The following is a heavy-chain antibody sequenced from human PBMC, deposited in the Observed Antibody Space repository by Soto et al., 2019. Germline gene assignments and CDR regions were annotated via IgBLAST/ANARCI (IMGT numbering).Heavy chain of an antibody. CDR2: VNPNSGGT. Sequence: GASVKVSCKASGYTFTGYYMHWVRQAPGQGLEWMGRVNPNSGGTNYAQKFQGWVTMTRDTSISTAYMELSRLRSDDTAVYYCARASDTAMVHFDYWGQGTLVTVSS. CDR3: ARASDTAMVHFDY. V-gene: IGHV1-2*04. D-gene: IGHD5-18*01. J-gene: IGHJ4*02. CDR1: GYTFTGYY.